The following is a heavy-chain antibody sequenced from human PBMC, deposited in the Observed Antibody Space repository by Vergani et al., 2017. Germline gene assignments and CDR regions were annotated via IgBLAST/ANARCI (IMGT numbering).Heavy chain of an antibody. V-gene: IGHV4-59*01. CDR1: GGSISSYY. CDR2: IYYSGST. Sequence: QVQLQESGPGLVKPSETLSLTCTVSGGSISSYYWSWIRQPPVKGLEWIGYIYYSGSTNYNPSLKSRVSISVDTSKNQFSLKLSSVTAADTAVYYCARAGDVYYYGSGSYYGPGNWFDPWGQGTLVTVSS. CDR3: ARAGDVYYYGSGSYYGPGNWFDP. J-gene: IGHJ5*02. D-gene: IGHD3-10*01.